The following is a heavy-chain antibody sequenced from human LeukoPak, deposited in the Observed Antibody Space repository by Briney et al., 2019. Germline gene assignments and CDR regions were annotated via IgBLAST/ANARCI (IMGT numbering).Heavy chain of an antibody. J-gene: IGHJ4*02. D-gene: IGHD4-17*01. Sequence: PGGSLRLSCAASGFTFSSYAMSWVRQAPGKGLEWVAVISYDGSNKYYADSVKGRFTISRDNSKNTLYLQMNSLRAEDTAVYYGWTTVTSPYWGQGTLVTVSS. CDR1: GFTFSSYA. V-gene: IGHV3-30-3*01. CDR3: WTTVTSPY. CDR2: ISYDGSNK.